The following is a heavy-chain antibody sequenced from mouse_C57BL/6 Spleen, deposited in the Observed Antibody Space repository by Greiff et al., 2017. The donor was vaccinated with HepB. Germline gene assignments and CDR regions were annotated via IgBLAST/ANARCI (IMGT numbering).Heavy chain of an antibody. V-gene: IGHV1-47*01. CDR1: GYTFTTYP. Sequence: QVQLKESGAELVKPGASVKMSCKASGYTFTTYPIEWMKQNHGKSLEWIGNFHPYNDDTKYNEKFKGKATLTVEKSSSTVYLELSRLTSDDSAVYYCARPYYDNLYWYFDVWGTGTTVTVSS. CDR2: FHPYNDDT. D-gene: IGHD2-10*01. CDR3: ARPYYDNLYWYFDV. J-gene: IGHJ1*03.